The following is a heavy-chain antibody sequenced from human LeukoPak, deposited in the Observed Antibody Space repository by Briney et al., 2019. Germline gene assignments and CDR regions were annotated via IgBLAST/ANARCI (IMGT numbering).Heavy chain of an antibody. CDR2: VNQGATQK. CDR1: GFDFSSQW. V-gene: IGHV3-7*01. CDR3: ARDQGYSYGSHYYYYMDV. D-gene: IGHD5-18*01. Sequence: GGSLRLSCAASGFDFSSQWMSWVRQAPGKGLEWVAIVNQGATQKYYVDSVKGRFTISRDNAENSLYLQMNSLRAEDTAVYYCARDQGYSYGSHYYYYMDVWGKGTTVTVSS. J-gene: IGHJ6*03.